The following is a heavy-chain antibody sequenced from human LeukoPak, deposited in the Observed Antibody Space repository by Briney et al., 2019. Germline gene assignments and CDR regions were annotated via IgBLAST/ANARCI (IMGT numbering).Heavy chain of an antibody. CDR2: IYYSGST. V-gene: IGHV4-59*01. Sequence: SETLSLTCTVSGGSISSYYWSWIRQPPGKGLEWIGYIYYSGSTNYNPSLKSRVTISVDTSKNQFSLKLSSMTAADTAVYYCARGGSAGYYDSSGYWDYWGQGTLVTVSS. J-gene: IGHJ4*02. CDR3: ARGGSAGYYDSSGYWDY. CDR1: GGSISSYY. D-gene: IGHD3-22*01.